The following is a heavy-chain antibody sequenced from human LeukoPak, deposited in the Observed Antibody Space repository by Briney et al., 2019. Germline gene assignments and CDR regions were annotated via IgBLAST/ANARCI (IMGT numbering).Heavy chain of an antibody. CDR3: ARWWGRGADYGSGSTDY. CDR2: ISSSSSYI. CDR1: GFTFSSYS. V-gene: IGHV3-21*01. Sequence: GGSLRLSCAASGFTFSSYSMNWVRHAPGKGLEGVSSISSSSSYIYYADSVKGRFTISRDNAKHSLYLQLTSLRAEDTAVYYCARWWGRGADYGSGSTDYWGQGTLVTVSS. J-gene: IGHJ4*02. D-gene: IGHD3-10*01.